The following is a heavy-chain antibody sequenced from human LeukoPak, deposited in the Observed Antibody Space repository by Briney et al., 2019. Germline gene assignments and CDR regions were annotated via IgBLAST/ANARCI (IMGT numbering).Heavy chain of an antibody. V-gene: IGHV4-59*01. CDR2: NYYSGST. CDR1: GGSISSYY. J-gene: IGHJ3*02. D-gene: IGHD6-19*01. CDR3: ARDQYSSAGDAFDI. Sequence: SETLSLTCTVSGGSISSYYWSWIRQPPGKGLEWIGYNYYSGSTNYNPSLKSRVTISVDTSKNQFSLKLSSVTAADTTVYYCARDQYSSAGDAFDIWGQGTMVTVSS.